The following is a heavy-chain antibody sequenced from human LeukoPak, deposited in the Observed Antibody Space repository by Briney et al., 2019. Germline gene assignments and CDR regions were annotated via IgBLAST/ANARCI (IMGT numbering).Heavy chain of an antibody. D-gene: IGHD3-10*01. CDR1: GFMISNHY. CDR2: INQDGSQK. Sequence: GGSLRLSCAASGFMISNHYMSWVRQAPGKGLEWVANINQDGSQKYHVDSVKGRFTISRDNAKKSLYLQMNSLRAEDTAVYYCGRVGAYYGSGSYSDYWGQGTLVTVPS. J-gene: IGHJ4*02. CDR3: GRVGAYYGSGSYSDY. V-gene: IGHV3-7*01.